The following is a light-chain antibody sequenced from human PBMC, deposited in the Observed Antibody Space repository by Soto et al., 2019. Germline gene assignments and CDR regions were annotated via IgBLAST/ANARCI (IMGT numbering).Light chain of an antibody. J-gene: IGKJ2*01. CDR3: QQYNYWPRT. CDR1: QTVGSN. V-gene: IGKV3D-15*01. Sequence: EIVMTQSPDTLSLSPGERATLSCRASQTVGSNLAWYQQKPGQAPRLLINDASTRATGIPARFSGSGSGTEFTLTISSLQSEDFALYYCQQYNYWPRTIGQWTRLEIK. CDR2: DAS.